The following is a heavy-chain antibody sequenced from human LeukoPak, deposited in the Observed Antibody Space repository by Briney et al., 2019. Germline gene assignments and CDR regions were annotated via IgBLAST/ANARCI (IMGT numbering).Heavy chain of an antibody. CDR2: IYYSGST. J-gene: IGHJ4*02. V-gene: IGHV4-59*08. D-gene: IGHD6-13*01. CDR3: ARYRGAAADY. Sequence: SETLSLTCTVSGGSISSYYWSWIRQPPGKGLEWIGYIYYSGSTNYNPSLKSRVTISVDTSKNQFSLKLSSVTAADTAVYYCARYRGAAADYWGQGTLVTVSS. CDR1: GGSISSYY.